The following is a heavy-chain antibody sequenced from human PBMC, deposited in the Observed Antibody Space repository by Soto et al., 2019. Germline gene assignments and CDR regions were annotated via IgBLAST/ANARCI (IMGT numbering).Heavy chain of an antibody. J-gene: IGHJ4*02. Sequence: ASVKVSCKASGYTFSDNYMHWVRQAPGQGLEWMGWINPNSGGTNYAQKFQGRVTMTRDTSITTAYMELSRLRSDDTAVYYCARDREYYDFWSGFPDYWGQGISVTVSS. V-gene: IGHV1-2*02. CDR1: GYTFSDNY. CDR2: INPNSGGT. D-gene: IGHD3-3*01. CDR3: ARDREYYDFWSGFPDY.